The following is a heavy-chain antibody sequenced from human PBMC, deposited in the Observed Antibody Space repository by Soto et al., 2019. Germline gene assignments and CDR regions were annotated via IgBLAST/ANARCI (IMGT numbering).Heavy chain of an antibody. CDR2: IYYSGST. CDR3: ARHCSTSCYVIGNWFDP. V-gene: IGHV4-39*01. CDR1: GGSISSSSYY. D-gene: IGHD2-2*01. Sequence: QLQLQESGPGLVKPSETLSLTCTVSGGSISSSSYYWGWIRQPPGKGLEWIGSIYYSGSTYYNPSLKSRVTISVDTSKNQFSLKLSSVTAADTAVYYCARHCSTSCYVIGNWFDPWGQGTLVTVSS. J-gene: IGHJ5*02.